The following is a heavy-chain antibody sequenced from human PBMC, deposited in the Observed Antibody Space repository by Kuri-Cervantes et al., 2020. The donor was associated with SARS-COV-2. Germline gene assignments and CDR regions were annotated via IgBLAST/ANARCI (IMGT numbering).Heavy chain of an antibody. CDR3: VQVDIAAAGTNYYYYMDV. D-gene: IGHD6-13*01. CDR2: IYYSGST. Sequence: SETLSLTCTVSGGSISSYYWSWIRQPPGKGLEWIGYIYYSGSTNYNPSPKSRVTISVDTSKNQFSLKLSSVTAADTAVYYCVQVDIAAAGTNYYYYMDVWGKGTTVTVSS. J-gene: IGHJ6*03. V-gene: IGHV4-59*08. CDR1: GGSISSYY.